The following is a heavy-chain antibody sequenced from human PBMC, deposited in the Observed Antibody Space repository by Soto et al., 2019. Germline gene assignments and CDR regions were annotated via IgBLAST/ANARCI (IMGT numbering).Heavy chain of an antibody. Sequence: PWGSLRLSCAASGFTFSSYSINFCRHSPLKGLEWVSSISSSSSYIYYADSVKGRFTISRDNAKNSLYLQMNSLRAEDTAVYYCVRDFEGSYGYGPFDYWGQGTLVTVSS. CDR1: GFTFSSYS. J-gene: IGHJ4*02. D-gene: IGHD5-18*01. CDR2: ISSSSSYI. CDR3: VRDFEGSYGYGPFDY. V-gene: IGHV3-21*04.